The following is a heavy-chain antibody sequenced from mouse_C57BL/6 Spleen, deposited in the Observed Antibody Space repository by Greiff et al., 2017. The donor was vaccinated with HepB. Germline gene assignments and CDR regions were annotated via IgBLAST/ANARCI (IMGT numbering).Heavy chain of an antibody. V-gene: IGHV1-82*01. CDR1: GYAFSSSW. CDR2: IYPGDGDT. Sequence: VQLQQSGPELVKPGASVKISCKASGYAFSSSWMNWVKQRPGKGLEWIGRIYPGDGDTNYNGKFKGKATLTADKSSSTAYMQLSSLTSEDSAVYFCARDGTTVVGAMDYWGQGTSVTVSS. J-gene: IGHJ4*01. CDR3: ARDGTTVVGAMDY. D-gene: IGHD1-1*01.